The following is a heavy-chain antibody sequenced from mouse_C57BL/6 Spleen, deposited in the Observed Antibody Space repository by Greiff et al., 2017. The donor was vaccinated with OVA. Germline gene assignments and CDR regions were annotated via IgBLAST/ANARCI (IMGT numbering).Heavy chain of an antibody. CDR2: INPNNGGT. Sequence: VQLQQSGPELMKPGASVKLSCKASGYTFTDYNMHWVKQSPGKSLEWIGYINPNNGGTSYNEKFKGKATLTVNKSSSTAYMELRSLTSEDAAVYYCARGDFLYYLDYWGQGTTVTVSS. CDR1: GYTFTDYN. CDR3: ARGDFLYYLDY. V-gene: IGHV1-22*01. J-gene: IGHJ2*01.